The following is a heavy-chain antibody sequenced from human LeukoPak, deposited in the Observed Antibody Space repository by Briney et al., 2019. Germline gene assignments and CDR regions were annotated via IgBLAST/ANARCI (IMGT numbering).Heavy chain of an antibody. J-gene: IGHJ4*02. CDR1: GFTFNTYA. Sequence: GGSLRLSCAASGFTFNTYAMSWVGEAPGKGLEWVSSISENGEITYYADSVKGRFTISRDNSRNTLYLQMNSLRAEDTAVYYCASYFHYGDYASLWYWGQGTLVTVSS. CDR2: ISENGEIT. D-gene: IGHD4-17*01. V-gene: IGHV3-23*01. CDR3: ASYFHYGDYASLWY.